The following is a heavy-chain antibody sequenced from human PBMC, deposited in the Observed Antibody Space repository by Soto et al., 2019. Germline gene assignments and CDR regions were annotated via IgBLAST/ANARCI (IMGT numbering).Heavy chain of an antibody. CDR3: AREVGYCSSTSCPPDWFDP. CDR2: INPNSGGT. J-gene: IGHJ5*02. V-gene: IGHV1-2*04. D-gene: IGHD2-2*01. CDR1: GYTFTGYY. Sequence: GASVKVSCKASGYTFTGYYMHWVRQAPGQGLEWMGWINPNSGGTNYAQKFQGWVTMTRDTSISTAYMELSRLRSDDTAVYYCAREVGYCSSTSCPPDWFDPWGQGTLVT.